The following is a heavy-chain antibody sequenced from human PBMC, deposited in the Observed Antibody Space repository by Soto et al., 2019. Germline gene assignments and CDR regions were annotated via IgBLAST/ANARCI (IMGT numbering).Heavy chain of an antibody. CDR2: IIASGGNT. V-gene: IGHV3-23*01. D-gene: IGHD3-9*01. CDR3: AEYFKDFYFYYYMEV. Sequence: PGGSLRLSCAASGFTFGRHAMGWVRQTPGQGLEWVSAIIASGGNTYIAESMRGRFTISRDNSKNMLYLQMNSLRAEDTALYYCAEYFKDFYFYYYMEVWGKGTTVTVSS. CDR1: GFTFGRHA. J-gene: IGHJ6*03.